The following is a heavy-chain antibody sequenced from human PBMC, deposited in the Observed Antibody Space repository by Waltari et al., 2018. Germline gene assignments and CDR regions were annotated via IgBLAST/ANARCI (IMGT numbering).Heavy chain of an antibody. Sequence: QVQLQESGPGLVKPSQTLSLTCTVSGGSISSGDYYLSWLRQPPGKGLEWIGYIYYSGSTYYNPSLKSRVTISVDTSKNQFSLKLSSVTAADTAVYYCARGLQTGDDDAFDIWGQGTMVTVSS. CDR1: GGSISSGDYY. CDR3: ARGLQTGDDDAFDI. D-gene: IGHD7-27*01. V-gene: IGHV4-30-4*08. CDR2: IYYSGST. J-gene: IGHJ3*02.